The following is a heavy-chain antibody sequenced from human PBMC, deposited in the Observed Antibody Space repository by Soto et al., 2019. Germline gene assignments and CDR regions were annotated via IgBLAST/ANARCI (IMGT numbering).Heavy chain of an antibody. CDR1: GFTFSSYG. CDR2: VSGSGGSV. J-gene: IGHJ6*02. CDR3: AKGSVFGADYSYGMDV. D-gene: IGHD2-15*01. Sequence: EVQLLESGGDLVQPGGSLTLSCAAAGFTFSSYGMSWVRQAPGKGLEWVSAVSGSGGSVYYADSVRGRFTISRDNSKNTLYLQVNSLRAEDTAIYYCAKGSVFGADYSYGMDVWGQGTTVTVSS. V-gene: IGHV3-23*01.